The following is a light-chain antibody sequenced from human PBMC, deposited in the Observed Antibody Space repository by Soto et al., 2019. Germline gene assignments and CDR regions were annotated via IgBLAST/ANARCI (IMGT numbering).Light chain of an antibody. CDR1: SSDVGTYNS. J-gene: IGLJ6*01. Sequence: QSVLTQPASVSGSPGQSITVSCTGSSSDVGTYNSVSWYQQHPGKAPKLIIYDVSNRPSGVSNRFSGSKSGNTASLTISGLQSEDEADYYCTSYTPTGALVFGSGTKVTVL. V-gene: IGLV2-14*03. CDR2: DVS. CDR3: TSYTPTGALV.